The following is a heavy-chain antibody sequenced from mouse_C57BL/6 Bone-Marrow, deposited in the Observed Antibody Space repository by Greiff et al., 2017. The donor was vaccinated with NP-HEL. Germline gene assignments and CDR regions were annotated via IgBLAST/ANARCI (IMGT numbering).Heavy chain of an antibody. CDR3: TTWNYYSSSHSDY. D-gene: IGHD1-1*01. CDR2: IDPDSGDT. V-gene: IGHV14-4*01. CDR1: GFNFKDDY. Sequence: EVQLQQSGAELVRPGASVKLSCTASGFNFKDDYMHWVKQRPEQGLEWIGRIDPDSGDTEYASKFQGKATITADKSSNTAYLQLSSLTSEDTADYYGTTWNYYSSSHSDYGGQGTTLTVAS. J-gene: IGHJ2*01.